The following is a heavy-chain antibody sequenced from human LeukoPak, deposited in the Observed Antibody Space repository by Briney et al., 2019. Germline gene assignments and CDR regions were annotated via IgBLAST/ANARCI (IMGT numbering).Heavy chain of an antibody. J-gene: IGHJ4*02. V-gene: IGHV3-64*01. CDR2: ISSNGGST. CDR3: ARDYRVSTTGTAFDY. Sequence: GGSLRLSCAASGFTFSNYAMHWVRQAPGKGLEYVSAISSNGGSTYYANSVKGRFTISRDNSKNTLYRQMGSLRAEDMAVYYCARDYRVSTTGTAFDYWGQGTLVTVSS. D-gene: IGHD1-1*01. CDR1: GFTFSNYA.